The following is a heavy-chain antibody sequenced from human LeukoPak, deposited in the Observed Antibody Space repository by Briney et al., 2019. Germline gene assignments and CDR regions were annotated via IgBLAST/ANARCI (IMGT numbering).Heavy chain of an antibody. CDR3: ARRGVWGSYRYTNAPAFDY. V-gene: IGHV4-34*01. Sequence: SETLSLTCAVYGGSFSGYYWSWIRQPPGKGLEWIGEINHSGSTNYNPSLKSRVTISVDTSKNQFSLKLSSVTAADTAVYYCARRGVWGSYRYTNAPAFDYWGQGTLVTVSS. D-gene: IGHD3-16*02. CDR2: INHSGST. J-gene: IGHJ4*02. CDR1: GGSFSGYY.